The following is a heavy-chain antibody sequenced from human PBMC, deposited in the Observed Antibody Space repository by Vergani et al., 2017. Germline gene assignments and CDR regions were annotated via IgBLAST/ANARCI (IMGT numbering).Heavy chain of an antibody. CDR3: AKDFPSALRDVDWLSPGGYYYYGMDV. Sequence: EVQLLESGGGLVQPGGSLRLSCAASGFTFSSYAMSWVRQAPGKGLEWVSAISGSGGSTYYADSVKGRFTISSDNSKNTLYLQMNSLRAEDTAVYYCAKDFPSALRDVDWLSPGGYYYYGMDVWGQGTTVTVSS. CDR1: GFTFSSYA. V-gene: IGHV3-23*01. CDR2: ISGSGGST. D-gene: IGHD3-9*01. J-gene: IGHJ6*02.